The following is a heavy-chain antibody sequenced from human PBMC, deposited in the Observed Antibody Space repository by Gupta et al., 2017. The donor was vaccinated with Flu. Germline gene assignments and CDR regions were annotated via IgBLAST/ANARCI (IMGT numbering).Heavy chain of an antibody. CDR3: AAGVEVPYYYYYGMDV. CDR1: GFTFSSYW. V-gene: IGHV3-7*01. CDR2: IKQDGSEK. J-gene: IGHJ6*02. Sequence: EVQLVQSGGGLVQPGGSLRLSCAASGFTFSSYWMSWVRQAPGKGREWVANIKQDGSEKYYVDSVKGRFTISRDNAKNSLYLQMNSLRAEDTAVYYCAAGVEVPYYYYYGMDVWGQGTTVTVSS. D-gene: IGHD1-1*01.